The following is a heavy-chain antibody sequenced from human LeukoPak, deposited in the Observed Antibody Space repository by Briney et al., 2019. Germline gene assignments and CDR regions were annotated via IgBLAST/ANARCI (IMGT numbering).Heavy chain of an antibody. J-gene: IGHJ4*02. V-gene: IGHV1-18*01. CDR2: ISAYNGNT. D-gene: IGHD3-10*01. CDR1: GYTFTSYA. Sequence: ASVKVPCKASGYTFTSYAMNWVRQAPGQGLEWMGWISAYNGNTNYAQKLQGRVTMTTDTSTSTAYMELRSLRSDDTAVYYCARDPSYYGSGSYYDYWGQGTLVTVSS. CDR3: ARDPSYYGSGSYYDY.